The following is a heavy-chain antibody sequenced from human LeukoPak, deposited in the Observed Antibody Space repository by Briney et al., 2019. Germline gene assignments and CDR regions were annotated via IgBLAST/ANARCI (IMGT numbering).Heavy chain of an antibody. J-gene: IGHJ4*02. V-gene: IGHV1-2*02. D-gene: IGHD5-12*01. CDR2: INPNSGGT. Sequence: ASVKVSCKASGYTFTGYYMHWVRQAPGQGLEWMGWINPNSGGTNYAQKFQGRVTMTRDTSINTAYMELSRLRSDDTAVYYCARDQRGYAMTRYWGQGTLVTVSS. CDR1: GYTFTGYY. CDR3: ARDQRGYAMTRY.